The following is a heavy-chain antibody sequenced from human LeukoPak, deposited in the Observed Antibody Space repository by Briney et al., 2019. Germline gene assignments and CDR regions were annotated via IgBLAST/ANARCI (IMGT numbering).Heavy chain of an antibody. CDR2: IKQDGSEK. Sequence: GGSLRLSCAASGFTFSSYWMSWVRQAPGKGLEWVANIKQDGSEKYYADTVKGRFAISRDNAKNSLYLQMNSLRAEDTAVYYCARTQTPNPYYYYYYGMDVWGQGTTVTVSS. D-gene: IGHD1-14*01. CDR3: ARTQTPNPYYYYYYGMDV. J-gene: IGHJ6*02. CDR1: GFTFSSYW. V-gene: IGHV3-7*03.